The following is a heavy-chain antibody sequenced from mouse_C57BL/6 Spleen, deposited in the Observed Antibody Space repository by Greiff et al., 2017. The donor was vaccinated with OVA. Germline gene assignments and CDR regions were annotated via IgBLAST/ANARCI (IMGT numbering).Heavy chain of an antibody. J-gene: IGHJ4*01. CDR1: GYTFTGYW. Sequence: VQLQQSGAELMKPGASVKLSCKATGYTFTGYWIEWVKQRPGHGLEWIGEILPGSASTNYNEKFKGKATFTADTSSNTAYMQLSSLTTEDSAIYYCARNPSSGHGAMDYWGQGTSVTVSS. D-gene: IGHD3-2*02. V-gene: IGHV1-9*01. CDR2: ILPGSAST. CDR3: ARNPSSGHGAMDY.